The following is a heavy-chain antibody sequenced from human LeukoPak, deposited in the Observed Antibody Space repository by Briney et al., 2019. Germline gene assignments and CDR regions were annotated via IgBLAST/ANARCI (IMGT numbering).Heavy chain of an antibody. V-gene: IGHV3-53*01. J-gene: IGHJ4*02. D-gene: IGHD3-22*01. CDR3: ARINYYDGSGFYRDY. CDR2: IYSGGKT. CDR1: GFTVSHYY. Sequence: GGFLRLSCAVSGFTVSHYYMSWVRQAPGKGLEWVSVIYSGGKTYYADSVKGRFTISRDDSKNTQHLQMNNLKAEDAAVYYCARINYYDGSGFYRDYWGQGTLVTVSS.